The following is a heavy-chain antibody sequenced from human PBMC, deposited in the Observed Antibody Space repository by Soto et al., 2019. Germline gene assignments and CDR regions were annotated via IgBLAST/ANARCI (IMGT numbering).Heavy chain of an antibody. J-gene: IGHJ4*02. V-gene: IGHV1-46*01. CDR3: ARVISSRDEYFDY. CDR1: GYTFTTYF. D-gene: IGHD2-2*01. Sequence: ASVKVSCKASGYTFTTYFMHWVRQAPGQGLEWVGMIDPSGGSTNYAQRFQGRVTMTSDTSTSTIYMELSSLTTDDTAVYYCARVISSRDEYFDYWGQGTVVTVSS. CDR2: IDPSGGST.